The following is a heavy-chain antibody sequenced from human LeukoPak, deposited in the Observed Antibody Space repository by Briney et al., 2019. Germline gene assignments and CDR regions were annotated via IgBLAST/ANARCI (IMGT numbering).Heavy chain of an antibody. D-gene: IGHD4-17*01. CDR2: INTNTGNP. Sequence: GASVKVSCKASGYTFTSYAMNWVRQAPGQGLEWMGWINTNTGNPTYAQGFTGRFVFSLDTSVSTAYLQFSSLKAEDTAVYYCARGFQLTTVNTPAGYWGQGTLVTVSS. V-gene: IGHV7-4-1*02. J-gene: IGHJ4*02. CDR3: ARGFQLTTVNTPAGY. CDR1: GYTFTSYA.